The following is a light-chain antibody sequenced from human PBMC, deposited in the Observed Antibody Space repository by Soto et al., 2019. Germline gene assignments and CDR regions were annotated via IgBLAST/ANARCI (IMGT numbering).Light chain of an antibody. CDR3: SSCTSSSTVV. Sequence: QSVLTQPASVSGSPGQSITISCTGTSNDVGGNNYVSWYQQHPGKAPKLMIYDVTNRPSGVSNRFSGSKSGNTASLTISGLQAEDEADYYCSSCTSSSTVVFGGGTQLTVL. CDR2: DVT. V-gene: IGLV2-14*01. J-gene: IGLJ2*01. CDR1: SNDVGGNNY.